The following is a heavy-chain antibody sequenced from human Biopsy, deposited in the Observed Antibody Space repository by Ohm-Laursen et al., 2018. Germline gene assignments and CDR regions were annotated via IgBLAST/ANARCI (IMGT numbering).Heavy chain of an antibody. CDR3: APQTPRDPDILTGAYHYDMAV. CDR1: GGTFSNSA. V-gene: IGHV1-69*13. Sequence: ASVKVSCKASGGTFSNSAISWVRQAPGQGLEWMGGIITFFRTVNYAQNFQGRLTITADEFTDTAYMELRSLRSEDTAVYYCAPQTPRDPDILTGAYHYDMAVWGQGTTVTVSS. CDR2: IITFFRTV. J-gene: IGHJ6*02. D-gene: IGHD3-9*01.